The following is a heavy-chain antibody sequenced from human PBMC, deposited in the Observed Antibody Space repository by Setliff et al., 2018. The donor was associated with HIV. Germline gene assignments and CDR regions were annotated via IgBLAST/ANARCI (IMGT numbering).Heavy chain of an antibody. Sequence: GSLRLSCAASGLTVSKASMNWVRQAPGKGLEWVSAISGSGGNTYYADSVKGRITVSRDNSKNTLYLQMNSLRAEDTAVYYCAKGSGKITIYYYYMDVWGKGTTVTVSS. CDR1: GLTVSKAS. CDR3: AKGSGKITIYYYYMDV. V-gene: IGHV3-23*01. J-gene: IGHJ6*03. CDR2: ISGSGGNT. D-gene: IGHD3-3*01.